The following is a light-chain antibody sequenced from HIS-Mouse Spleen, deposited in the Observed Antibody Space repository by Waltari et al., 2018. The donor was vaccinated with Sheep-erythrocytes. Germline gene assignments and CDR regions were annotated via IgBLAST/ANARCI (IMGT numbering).Light chain of an antibody. Sequence: QSVLTQPPSVSEAPRQRVTISCSGSSSNIGHNAVNWSQQLPGKAPKLLIYYDDLLPSGVSDRFSGSKSGTSASLAISGLQSEDEADYYCAAWDDSLSGQVVFGGGTKLTVL. CDR1: SSNIGHNA. CDR3: AAWDDSLSGQVV. CDR2: YDD. J-gene: IGLJ2*01. V-gene: IGLV1-36*01.